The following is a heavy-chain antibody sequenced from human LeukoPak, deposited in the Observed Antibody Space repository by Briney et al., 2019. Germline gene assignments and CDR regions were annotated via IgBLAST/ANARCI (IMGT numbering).Heavy chain of an antibody. CDR3: ARYGIVGATENWFDP. CDR2: IYHSGST. V-gene: IGHV4-30-2*01. CDR1: GGSISSGGYY. J-gene: IGHJ5*02. Sequence: PSETLSLTCTVSGGSISSGGYYWSWIRQPPGKGLEWIGHIYHSGSTYYNPSLKSRVTISVDRSKNQFSLKLSSVTAADTAVYYCARYGIVGATENWFDPWGQGTLVTVSS. D-gene: IGHD1-26*01.